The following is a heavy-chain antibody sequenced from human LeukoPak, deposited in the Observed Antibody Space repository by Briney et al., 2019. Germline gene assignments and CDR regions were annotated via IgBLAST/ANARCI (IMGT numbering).Heavy chain of an antibody. D-gene: IGHD6-25*01. J-gene: IGHJ4*02. CDR2: IYAGNGNA. CDR1: GYTFTSYA. Sequence: ASVKVSCKASGYTFTSYAMHWVRQAPGQRLEWMGWIYAGNGNATYTQKFQDRVTFTRDTSASTAYMDLSSLRSEDTAVYYCARVSSGWHGYLDYWGQGTPVTVSS. V-gene: IGHV1-3*01. CDR3: ARVSSGWHGYLDY.